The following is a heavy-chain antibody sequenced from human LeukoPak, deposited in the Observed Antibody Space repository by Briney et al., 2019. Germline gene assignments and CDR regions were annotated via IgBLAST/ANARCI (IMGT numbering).Heavy chain of an antibody. V-gene: IGHV3-74*01. CDR2: INSDGSST. J-gene: IGHJ4*02. D-gene: IGHD2-15*01. Sequence: RSGGSLRLSCAASGFTFSSYWMHWVRQAPGKGLVWVSRINSDGSSTSYADSVKGRFTISRDNAKNTLYLRMNSLRAEDTAVYYCARYCSGGSCLVDSLDWGQGTLVTVSS. CDR1: GFTFSSYW. CDR3: ARYCSGGSCLVDSLD.